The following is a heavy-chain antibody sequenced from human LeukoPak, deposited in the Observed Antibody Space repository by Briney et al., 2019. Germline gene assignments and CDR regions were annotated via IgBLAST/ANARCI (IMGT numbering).Heavy chain of an antibody. Sequence: PGGSLRLSCAASGFTFSSYSMNWVRQAPGKGLEWVSSISSSSSYIYYADSVKGRFTISRDNAKNSLYLQMNSLRAEDTAVYYCARDLTPELVPYYYYYYMDVWGKGTTVTVSS. D-gene: IGHD6-13*01. J-gene: IGHJ6*03. CDR2: ISSSSSYI. CDR3: ARDLTPELVPYYYYYYMDV. CDR1: GFTFSSYS. V-gene: IGHV3-21*01.